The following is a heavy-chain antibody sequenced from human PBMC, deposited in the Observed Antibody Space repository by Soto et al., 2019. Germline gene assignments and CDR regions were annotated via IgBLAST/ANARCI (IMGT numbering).Heavy chain of an antibody. CDR2: INPNSGGT. J-gene: IGHJ6*02. CDR3: ARALGYCSGGSCRTYYYYYGMDA. Sequence: ASVKVSCKASGYTFTGYYMHWVRQAPGQGLEWMGWINPNSGGTNYAQKFQGWVTMTRDTSISTAYMELSRLRSDDTAVYYCARALGYCSGGSCRTYYYYYGMDAWGQGTTVTVSS. D-gene: IGHD2-15*01. V-gene: IGHV1-2*04. CDR1: GYTFTGYY.